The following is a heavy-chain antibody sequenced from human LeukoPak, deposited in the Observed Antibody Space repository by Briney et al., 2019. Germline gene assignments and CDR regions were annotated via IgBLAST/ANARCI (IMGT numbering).Heavy chain of an antibody. Sequence: PGGSLRLSCAASGFTFSSYPMSWVRQAPGKGLEWVSAIRASGGDTYYADSVKGRFTISRDNSKDTLYLQMNSLRAEDTAVYYCVKVAGHEYYYYYGMDVWGQGTTVTVSS. J-gene: IGHJ6*02. D-gene: IGHD6-19*01. V-gene: IGHV3-23*01. CDR1: GFTFSSYP. CDR2: IRASGGDT. CDR3: VKVAGHEYYYYYGMDV.